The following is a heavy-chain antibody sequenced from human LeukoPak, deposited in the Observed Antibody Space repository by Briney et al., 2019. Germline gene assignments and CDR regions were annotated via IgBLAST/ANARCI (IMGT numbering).Heavy chain of an antibody. Sequence: GESLKISCKGPGYSFTSYWIGWVRQMPGKGLEWMGIIHPGDSDTRYSPSFQGQVTISADRSIITAYLQWSSLKASDTAMYYCARRSSHGGYYYIDYWGQGTLVTVSS. CDR1: GYSFTSYW. V-gene: IGHV5-51*01. CDR2: IHPGDSDT. J-gene: IGHJ4*02. D-gene: IGHD3-10*01. CDR3: ARRSSHGGYYYIDY.